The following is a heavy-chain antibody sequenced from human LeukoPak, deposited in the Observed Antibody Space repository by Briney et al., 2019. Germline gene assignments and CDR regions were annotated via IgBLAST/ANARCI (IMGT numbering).Heavy chain of an antibody. D-gene: IGHD1-26*01. CDR2: ISSSSSYI. CDR3: ARSGAFNYGMDV. J-gene: IGHJ6*02. Sequence: NPGGSLRLSCAASGFTFSSYSMNWVRQAPGKGLEWVSSISSSSSYIYYADSVKGRFTISRDNSKNTLYLQVNSLRAEDTAVYYCARSGAFNYGMDVWGHGTTVTVSS. CDR1: GFTFSSYS. V-gene: IGHV3-21*04.